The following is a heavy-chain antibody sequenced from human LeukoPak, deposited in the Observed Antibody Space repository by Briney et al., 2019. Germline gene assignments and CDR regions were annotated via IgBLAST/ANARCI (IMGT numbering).Heavy chain of an antibody. CDR2: ISAYTGNT. CDR1: GYTFTSYG. D-gene: IGHD1-26*01. J-gene: IGHJ4*02. V-gene: IGHV1-18*01. CDR3: ARSTAGELPHY. Sequence: AASVTVSCTASGYTFTSYGINWVRQAPGQGLEWMGWISAYTGNTNYAQNLQGRVTMTTDTSTSTAYMELRSLRSDDTAVYYCARSTAGELPHYWGQGTLVTVSS.